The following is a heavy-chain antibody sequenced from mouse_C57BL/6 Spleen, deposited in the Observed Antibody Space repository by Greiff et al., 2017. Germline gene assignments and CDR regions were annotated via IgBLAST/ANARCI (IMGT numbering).Heavy chain of an antibody. CDR2: IYPGNSDT. CDR3: TKITTEDDAMDY. CDR1: GYTFTSYW. D-gene: IGHD1-1*01. V-gene: IGHV1-5*01. J-gene: IGHJ4*01. Sequence: VQLQQSGTVLARPGASVTMSCKTSGYTFTSYWMHWVKQRPGQGLEWIGAIYPGNSDTSYNQKFKGKAKLTAVTSASTAYMELSSLTNEDSAVYYCTKITTEDDAMDYWGQGTSVTVSS.